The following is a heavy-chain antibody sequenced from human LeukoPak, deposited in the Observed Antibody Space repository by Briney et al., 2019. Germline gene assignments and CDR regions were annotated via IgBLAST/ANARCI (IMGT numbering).Heavy chain of an antibody. V-gene: IGHV3-21*01. Sequence: GGSLRLSCAASGFTFSSYSMNWVRQAPGKGLEWVSSISSSSSYIYYADSVEGRFTISRDNAKNSLYLQMNSLRAEDTAVYYCARFSSSGFGYWGQGTLVTVSS. CDR3: ARFSSSGFGY. CDR2: ISSSSSYI. J-gene: IGHJ4*02. D-gene: IGHD6-13*01. CDR1: GFTFSSYS.